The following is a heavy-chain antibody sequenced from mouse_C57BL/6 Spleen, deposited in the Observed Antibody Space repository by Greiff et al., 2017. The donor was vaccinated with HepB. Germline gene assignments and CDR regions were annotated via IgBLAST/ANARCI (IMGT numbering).Heavy chain of an antibody. CDR1: GYTFTSYW. CDR3: ARRQDYSNLYYAMDY. CDR2: IDPSDSYT. D-gene: IGHD2-5*01. V-gene: IGHV1-50*01. J-gene: IGHJ4*01. Sequence: QVQLKQSGAELVKPGASVKLSCKASGYTFTSYWMQWVKQRPGQGLEWIGEIDPSDSYTNYNQKFKGKATLTVDTSSSTAYMQRSSLTSEDSAVYYCARRQDYSNLYYAMDYWGQGTSVTVSS.